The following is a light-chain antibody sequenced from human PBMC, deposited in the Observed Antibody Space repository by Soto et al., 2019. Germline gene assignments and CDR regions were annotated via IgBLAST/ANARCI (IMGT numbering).Light chain of an antibody. CDR3: QQYNNWPPRFT. V-gene: IGKV3-15*01. J-gene: IGKJ3*01. CDR1: QSVTRT. CDR2: GAS. Sequence: EIVMTQSPATLSVSPGERATLSCRASQSVTRTLAWNRQKPGQAPRLLIYGASTRATGIPARFSGSGSGTEFTLTISSLQSEDFAVYYCQQYNNWPPRFTFGPGTKVDIK.